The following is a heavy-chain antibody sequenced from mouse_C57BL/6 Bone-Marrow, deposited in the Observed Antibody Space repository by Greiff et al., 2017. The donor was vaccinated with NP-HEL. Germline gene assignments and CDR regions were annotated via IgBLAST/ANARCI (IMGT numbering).Heavy chain of an antibody. CDR2: INPYNGGT. Sequence: EVMLVESGPVLVKPGASVKMSCKASGYTFTDYYMNWVKQSHGKSLEWIGVINPYNGGTSYNQKFKGKATLTVDKSSSTAYMELNSLTSEDSAVYYCATIYDGYLYYFDYWGQGTTLTVSS. J-gene: IGHJ2*01. CDR1: GYTFTDYY. V-gene: IGHV1-19*01. D-gene: IGHD2-3*01. CDR3: ATIYDGYLYYFDY.